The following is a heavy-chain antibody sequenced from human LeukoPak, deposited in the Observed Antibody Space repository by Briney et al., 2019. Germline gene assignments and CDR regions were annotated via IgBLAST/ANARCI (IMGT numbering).Heavy chain of an antibody. J-gene: IGHJ5*02. CDR3: AKRGFRGNWFRP. Sequence: QSGGSLRLSCAVSGSNFSIFAMNWVRQAPGKGLEWVSSINGVGNSTYYADSVKGRFTVSRDNSKNTLYLQMNSLRAEDTALYYCAKRGFRGNWFRPWGQRTLVTVSS. CDR2: INGVGNST. CDR1: GSNFSIFA. V-gene: IGHV3-23*01. D-gene: IGHD3-10*01.